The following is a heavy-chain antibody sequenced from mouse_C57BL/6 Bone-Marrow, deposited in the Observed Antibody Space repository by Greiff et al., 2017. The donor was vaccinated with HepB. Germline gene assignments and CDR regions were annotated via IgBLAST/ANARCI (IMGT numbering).Heavy chain of an antibody. CDR1: GYTFTDYE. CDR2: IDPETGGT. V-gene: IGHV1-15*01. J-gene: IGHJ3*01. D-gene: IGHD2-4*01. CDR3: TLIYYDYPAVFAY. Sequence: VQLQQSGAELVRPGASVTLSCKASGYTFTDYEMHWVKPTPVHGLEWIGAIDPETGGTAYHQKFKGQAILTADKASSTAYMELRSLTSEDSSVYYCTLIYYDYPAVFAYWGQGTLVTVSA.